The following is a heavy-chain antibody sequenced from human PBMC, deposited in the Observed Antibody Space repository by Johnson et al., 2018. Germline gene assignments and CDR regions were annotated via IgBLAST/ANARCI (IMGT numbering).Heavy chain of an antibody. D-gene: IGHD5-12*01. J-gene: IGHJ6*03. CDR1: GFTFSSHW. Sequence: VQLQESGGGLVRPGGSLRLSCAASGFTFSSHWMHWVRQGPGGGLVWVARITSDGSSVSHADSVRGRFTISRDNAKNTLYLQMDSLRAEDTAVYYCTRDRGGYFYYNYYYMDVWGKGTTVTVSS. CDR2: ITSDGSSV. CDR3: TRDRGGYFYYNYYYMDV. V-gene: IGHV3-74*01.